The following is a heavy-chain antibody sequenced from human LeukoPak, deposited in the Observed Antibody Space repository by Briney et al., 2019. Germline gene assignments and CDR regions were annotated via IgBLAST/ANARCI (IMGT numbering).Heavy chain of an antibody. CDR2: IYYSGST. D-gene: IGHD1-1*01. J-gene: IGHJ4*02. V-gene: IGHV4-59*01. CDR3: ARANGREYYFDY. CDR1: GGPISSYY. Sequence: PSETLSLTCTVSGGPISSYYWRWIRQPPGKGLEWIGYIYYSGSTNYNPSLKSRVTISVDTSKNQFSLKLSSVTAADTAVYYCARANGREYYFDYWGQGTLVTVSS.